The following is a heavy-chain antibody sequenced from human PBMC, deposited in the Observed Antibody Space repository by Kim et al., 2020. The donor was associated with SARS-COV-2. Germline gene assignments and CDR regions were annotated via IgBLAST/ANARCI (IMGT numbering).Heavy chain of an antibody. CDR2: IWYDGSNK. CDR3: ARDEDTTHFDY. Sequence: GGSLRLSCAASGFTFSSYGMHWVRQAPGKGLEWVAVIWYDGSNKYYADSVKGRFTISRDNSKNTLYLQMNSLRAEDTAVYYCARDEDTTHFDYWGQGTLVTVSS. V-gene: IGHV3-33*01. CDR1: GFTFSSYG. J-gene: IGHJ4*02. D-gene: IGHD1-26*01.